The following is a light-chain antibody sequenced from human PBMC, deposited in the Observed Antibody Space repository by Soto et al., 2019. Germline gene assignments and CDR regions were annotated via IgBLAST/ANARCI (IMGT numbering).Light chain of an antibody. J-gene: IGKJ2*01. CDR2: GTF. V-gene: IGKV3-20*01. CDR1: QSVNNNY. CDR3: QYYGSSLYT. Sequence: EIVLTQSPGTLSLSPGERATLSCRASQSVNNNYLTGYQQKTGQAPRLLIYGTFTRSTGIPDRLSGSGSGTDFTLSISRLEPEDFAVYYCQYYGSSLYTFGQGTKLEVK.